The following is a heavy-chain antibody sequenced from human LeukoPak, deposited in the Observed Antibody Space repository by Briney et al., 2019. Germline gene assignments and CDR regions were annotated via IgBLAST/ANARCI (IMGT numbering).Heavy chain of an antibody. Sequence: SETLSLTCTVSGGSISSSSYYWGWIRQPPRKGLEWVGSIYYSGSTYYNPSLKSRVTISVDTSKNQFSLNLSSVTAAGTAVYYCARGQGWNGRTFDYWGQGTLVTVSS. CDR3: ARGQGWNGRTFDY. CDR2: IYYSGST. J-gene: IGHJ4*02. V-gene: IGHV4-39*01. D-gene: IGHD1-1*01. CDR1: GGSISSSSYY.